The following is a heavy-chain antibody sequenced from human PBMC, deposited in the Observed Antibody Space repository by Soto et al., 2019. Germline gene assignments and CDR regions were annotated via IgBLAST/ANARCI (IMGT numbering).Heavy chain of an antibody. V-gene: IGHV4-39*01. CDR1: GGSISSSSYY. J-gene: IGHJ4*02. CDR3: ARRWAYQLLSSYFDY. CDR2: IYYSGST. D-gene: IGHD2-2*01. Sequence: SETLSLTCTVSGGSISSSSYYWGWIRQPPGKGLEWIGSIYYSGSTYYNPSLKSRVTISVDTSKNQFSLKLSSVTAADTAVYYCARRWAYQLLSSYFDYWGQGTLVTVSS.